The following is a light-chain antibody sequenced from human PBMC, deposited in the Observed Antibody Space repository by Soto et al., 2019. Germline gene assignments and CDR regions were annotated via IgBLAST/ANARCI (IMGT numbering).Light chain of an antibody. V-gene: IGKV1-5*01. CDR1: QSIKTW. J-gene: IGKJ1*01. Sequence: DIQMTQSPSALSASVGDRFTITCRASQSIKTWLAWYQRKPGRAPNLLIYDASSLQSGVPSRFSGSGSGTEFTLTISSLQPGDFATYYCQHYNTYPWTFGQGTKVDIK. CDR2: DAS. CDR3: QHYNTYPWT.